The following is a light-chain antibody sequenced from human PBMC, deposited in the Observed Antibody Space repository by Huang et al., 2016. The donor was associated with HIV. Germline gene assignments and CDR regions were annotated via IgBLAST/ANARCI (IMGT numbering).Light chain of an antibody. CDR2: GAS. Sequence: DIQMTQSPSSPSASVGDRVTITCRARQYISTYLNWYQQKPGEAPTLLIFGASSKLTGVPSRFSGSGSGTNFTLTISNLQPEDFAVYFCQQGYTTPTFGGGTRVEIK. CDR3: QQGYTTPT. J-gene: IGKJ4*01. CDR1: QYISTY. V-gene: IGKV1-39*01.